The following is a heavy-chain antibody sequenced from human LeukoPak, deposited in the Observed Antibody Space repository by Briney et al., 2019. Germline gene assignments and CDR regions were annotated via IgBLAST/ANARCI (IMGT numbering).Heavy chain of an antibody. CDR1: GGSISSGSYY. D-gene: IGHD6-19*01. J-gene: IGHJ4*02. CDR2: IYTSGST. Sequence: SQTLSLTCTVSGGSISSGSYYWSWIRQPAGKGLEWIGRIYTSGSTNYNPSLKSRVTISVDTSKNQFSLKLSSVTAADTAVYYCARVGVLPGSIAVAGFDYWGQGTLVTVSS. V-gene: IGHV4-61*02. CDR3: ARVGVLPGSIAVAGFDY.